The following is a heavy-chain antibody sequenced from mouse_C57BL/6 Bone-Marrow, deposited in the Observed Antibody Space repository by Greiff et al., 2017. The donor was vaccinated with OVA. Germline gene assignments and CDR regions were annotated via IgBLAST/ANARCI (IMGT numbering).Heavy chain of an antibody. CDR2: ISSGGSYT. CDR1: GFTFSSYG. Sequence: EVQLVESGGDLVKPGGSLKLSCAASGFTFSSYGMSWVRQTPDKRLEWVATISSGGSYTYYPDSVKGRFTITRDNAKNTLYLQMSSLKSEDTAMYCCARHSFAYWGQGTLVTVSA. CDR3: ARHSFAY. V-gene: IGHV5-6*01. J-gene: IGHJ3*01.